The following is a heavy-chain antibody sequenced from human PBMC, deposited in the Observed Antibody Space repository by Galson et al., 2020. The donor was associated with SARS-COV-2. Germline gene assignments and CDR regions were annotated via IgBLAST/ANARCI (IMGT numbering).Heavy chain of an antibody. D-gene: IGHD7-27*01. J-gene: IGHJ4*02. V-gene: IGHV3-33*01. CDR1: GFTFCSYG. CDR3: ASSLLGDYFDY. CDR2: IWYDGSNK. Sequence: GESLKISCAASGFTFCSYGMHWVRQAPGKGLEWVAVIWYDGSNKYYADSVKGRFTISRDNSKNTLYLQMNSLRAEDTAVYYCASSLLGDYFDYWGQGTLVTVSS.